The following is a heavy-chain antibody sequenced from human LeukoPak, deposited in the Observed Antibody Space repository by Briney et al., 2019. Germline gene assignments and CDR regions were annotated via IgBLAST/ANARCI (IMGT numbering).Heavy chain of an antibody. Sequence: GGSLRLSCAASGFTFSSYSMNWVRQAPGKGLEWVSSISSSSYIYYADSVKGRFTISRDNAKNSLYLQMNSLRAEDTAVYYCARAAGDSSGYYHESYYFDYWGQGTLVTVSS. D-gene: IGHD3-22*01. CDR1: GFTFSSYS. V-gene: IGHV3-21*01. J-gene: IGHJ4*02. CDR2: ISSSSYI. CDR3: ARAAGDSSGYYHESYYFDY.